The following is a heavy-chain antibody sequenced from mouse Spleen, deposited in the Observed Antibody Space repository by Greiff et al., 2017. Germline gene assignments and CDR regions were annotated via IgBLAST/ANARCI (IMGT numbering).Heavy chain of an antibody. Sequence: QVHVKQSGPSLVQPSQSLSITCTVSGFSLTSYGVHWVRQSPGKGLEWLGVIWSGGSTDYNAAFISRLSISKDNSKSQVFFKMNSLQANDTAIYYCARSRYDENFDYWGQGTTLTVSS. CDR3: ARSRYDENFDY. CDR2: IWSGGST. J-gene: IGHJ2*01. V-gene: IGHV2-2*02. D-gene: IGHD2-14*01. CDR1: GFSLTSYG.